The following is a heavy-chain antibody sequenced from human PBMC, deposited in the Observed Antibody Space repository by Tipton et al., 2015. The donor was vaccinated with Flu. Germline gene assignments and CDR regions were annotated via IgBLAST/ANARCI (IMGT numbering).Heavy chain of an antibody. V-gene: IGHV1-18*01. J-gene: IGHJ4*02. CDR1: GYNFNTYG. Sequence: QVQLVQSGAEVKKPGASVKVSCKTSGYNFNTYGISWVRQAPGQGLEWMGWISAYSDNRNYAQRFQGRITMTTDTSTSTAFMELRSLRSDDTAVYYCARDMPQGIVVIPPAKRFDFWGQGTLVTVSS. CDR3: ARDMPQGIVVIPPAKRFDF. CDR2: ISAYSDNR. D-gene: IGHD2-2*01.